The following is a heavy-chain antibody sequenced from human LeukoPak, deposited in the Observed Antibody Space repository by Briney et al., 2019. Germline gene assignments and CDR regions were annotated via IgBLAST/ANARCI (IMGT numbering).Heavy chain of an antibody. CDR1: GLTFRSHA. Sequence: GGSLRLSCAPSGLTFRSHAMSWVRQAPGKGLEWVSTITSISNTYYPDSVKGRFTISRDNSRDTLYLQMNTLRAEDTAIYYCAHRTAFDSWVQGTLVTVSS. V-gene: IGHV3-23*01. D-gene: IGHD1-14*01. J-gene: IGHJ4*02. CDR3: AHRTAFDS. CDR2: ITSISNT.